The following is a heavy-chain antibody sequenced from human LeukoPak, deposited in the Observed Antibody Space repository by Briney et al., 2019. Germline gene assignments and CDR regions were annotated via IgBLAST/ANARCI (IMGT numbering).Heavy chain of an antibody. V-gene: IGHV3-23*01. Sequence: PGGSLRLSCAASGFTFSSYGMSWVRQAPGKGLEWVSAISGSGGSTYYADSVKGRFTISRDNSKNTLYLQMNSLRAEDTAVYYCAKDRDSSGWYGTDWFDPWGQGTLVTVSS. J-gene: IGHJ5*02. CDR3: AKDRDSSGWYGTDWFDP. CDR1: GFTFSSYG. CDR2: ISGSGGST. D-gene: IGHD6-19*01.